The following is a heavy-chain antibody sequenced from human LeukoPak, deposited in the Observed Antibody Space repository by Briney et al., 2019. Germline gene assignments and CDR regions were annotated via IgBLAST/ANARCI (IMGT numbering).Heavy chain of an antibody. V-gene: IGHV3-23*01. CDR1: GFTFNSYA. CDR3: AKDRSATPYAGAFDI. D-gene: IGHD2-2*01. J-gene: IGHJ3*02. Sequence: GGSLRLSCTASGFTFNSYAMSWVRQAPGKGLEWVSTISGSGDSTYYADSVQGRFTIPRDNSKNTLYLQMNSLRVEDTAVYYCAKDRSATPYAGAFDIWGQGTMVTVSS. CDR2: ISGSGDST.